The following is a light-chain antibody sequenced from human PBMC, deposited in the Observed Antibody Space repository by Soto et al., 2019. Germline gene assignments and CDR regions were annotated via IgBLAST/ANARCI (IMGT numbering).Light chain of an antibody. Sequence: ERVMTQSPATLSVSPGERATLSCRASQSVRSNLAWYQQKPGQAPRLLIYGASTRATGIPATFSGSGSGTEFTLTISSLQSEDFAVYYCQQYNNWPPTWTFGQGTKVEIK. CDR3: QQYNNWPPTWT. J-gene: IGKJ1*01. CDR1: QSVRSN. V-gene: IGKV3-15*01. CDR2: GAS.